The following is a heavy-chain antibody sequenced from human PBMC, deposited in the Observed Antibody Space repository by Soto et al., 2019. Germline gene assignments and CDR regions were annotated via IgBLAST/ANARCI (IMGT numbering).Heavy chain of an antibody. Sequence: GSLRLSCAASGFTFSSYEMNWVRQAPGKGLEWVSYISSSGSTIYYADSVKGRFTISRDNAKNSLYLQMNSLRAEDTAVYYCARESSGSYGYGMDVWGQGTTVTVSS. CDR2: ISSSGSTI. CDR1: GFTFSSYE. V-gene: IGHV3-48*03. CDR3: ARESSGSYGYGMDV. J-gene: IGHJ6*02. D-gene: IGHD1-26*01.